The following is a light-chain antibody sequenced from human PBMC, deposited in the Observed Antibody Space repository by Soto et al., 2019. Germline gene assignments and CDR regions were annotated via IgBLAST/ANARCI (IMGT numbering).Light chain of an antibody. CDR3: QSYDSSLSGCYV. CDR1: SSNIGAGYD. CDR2: GNS. J-gene: IGLJ1*01. Sequence: QSVLAQPPSVSGAPGQRVTISCTGSSSNIGAGYDVHWYQQLPGTAPKLLIYGNSNRPSGVPDRFPGSKSGTSASLAITGLQAEDEADYYCQSYDSSLSGCYVFGTGTKVTVL. V-gene: IGLV1-40*01.